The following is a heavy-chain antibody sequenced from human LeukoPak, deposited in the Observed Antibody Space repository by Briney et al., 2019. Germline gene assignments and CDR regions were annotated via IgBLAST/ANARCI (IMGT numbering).Heavy chain of an antibody. D-gene: IGHD3-10*01. V-gene: IGHV3-23*01. CDR3: AKIPHYYGSGAIDY. J-gene: IGHJ4*02. CDR1: GFTLSSSA. Sequence: GGSLTLSCAASGFTLSSSAMSWVRQAPGKGLEWVSTISGSGVNTYYADSVKGRFTISRDNSKNTLYLQMNSLRAEDTAVYYCAKIPHYYGSGAIDYWGQGTLVTVSS. CDR2: ISGSGVNT.